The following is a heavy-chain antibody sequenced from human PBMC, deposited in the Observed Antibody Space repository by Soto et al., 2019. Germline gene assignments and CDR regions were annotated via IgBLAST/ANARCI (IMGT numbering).Heavy chain of an antibody. V-gene: IGHV1-2*02. J-gene: IGHJ5*02. Sequence: ASVKVSCKASGYTFTGYYMHWVRQAPGQGLEWMGWINPNSGGTNYAQKFQGRVTMTRDTSISTAYMELSRLRSDDTAVYYCARARAQYSSSSCWFDPCGQGTLVTVSS. CDR2: INPNSGGT. D-gene: IGHD6-6*01. CDR3: ARARAQYSSSSCWFDP. CDR1: GYTFTGYY.